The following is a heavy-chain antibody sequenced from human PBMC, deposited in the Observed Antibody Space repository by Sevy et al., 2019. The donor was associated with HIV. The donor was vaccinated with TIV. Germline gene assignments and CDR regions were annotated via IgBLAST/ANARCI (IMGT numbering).Heavy chain of an antibody. CDR1: GFTFSSYE. Sequence: GGSLSLSCAASGFTFSSYEMNWVRQAPGKGLQWVSYISSSGTTIYYVDSVKGRFTISRDNAKNSLYLQMNSLRAEDTAVYYCAGNWAAAPGGGGFYYGMDVLGQGSKVTVS. CDR3: AGNWAAAPGGGGFYYGMDV. CDR2: ISSSGTTI. J-gene: IGHJ6*02. D-gene: IGHD6-13*01. V-gene: IGHV3-48*03.